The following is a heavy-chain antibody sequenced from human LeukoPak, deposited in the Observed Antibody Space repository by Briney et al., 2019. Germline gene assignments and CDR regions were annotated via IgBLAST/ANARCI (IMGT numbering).Heavy chain of an antibody. V-gene: IGHV3-30*04. CDR3: ARGWGQDYANAFDI. Sequence: GGSLRLSCAASGFTFSSYAMHWVRQAPGKGLEWVAVISYDGSNKYYADSVKGRFTISRDNSKNTLYLQMNSLRAEDTAVYYCARGWGQDYANAFDIWGQGTMVTVSS. CDR1: GFTFSSYA. CDR2: ISYDGSNK. J-gene: IGHJ3*02. D-gene: IGHD4-17*01.